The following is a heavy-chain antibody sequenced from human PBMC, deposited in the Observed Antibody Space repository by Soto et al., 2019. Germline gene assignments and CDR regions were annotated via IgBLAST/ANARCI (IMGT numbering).Heavy chain of an antibody. D-gene: IGHD3-10*01. J-gene: IGHJ4*02. CDR1: GGTFSSYT. CDR2: IIPILGIA. Sequence: QVQLVQSGAEVKKPGSSVKVSCKASGGTFSSYTISWVRQAPGQGLEWMGRIIPILGIANYAQKFQGRVTITADKSTSTAYMEMSSLRSEDTAVYYCARVGAFGEFSYWGQGTLDTVSS. CDR3: ARVGAFGEFSY. V-gene: IGHV1-69*02.